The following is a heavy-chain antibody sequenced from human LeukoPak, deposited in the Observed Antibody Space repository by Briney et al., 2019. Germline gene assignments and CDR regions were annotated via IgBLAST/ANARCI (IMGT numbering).Heavy chain of an antibody. CDR3: ARLVVRTPPFDY. D-gene: IGHD2-15*01. J-gene: IGHJ4*02. Sequence: QAGGSLRLSCAASGLTFSSYWMSWVRQAPGKGLEWVANIKQDGSEKYYVDSVKGRFTISRDNAKNSLYLQMNSLRAEDTAVYYCARLVVRTPPFDYWGQGTLVTVSS. V-gene: IGHV3-7*01. CDR1: GLTFSSYW. CDR2: IKQDGSEK.